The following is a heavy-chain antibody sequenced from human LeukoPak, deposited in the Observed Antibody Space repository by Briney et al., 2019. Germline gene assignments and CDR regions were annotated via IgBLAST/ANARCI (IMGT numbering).Heavy chain of an antibody. V-gene: IGHV1-46*01. Sequence: ASVKVSCKASGYTFTSYYMHWVRQAPGQGLEWMGIINPSGGSTSYAQKFQGRVTITADESTSTAYMELSSLRSEDTAVYYCARDPDYYDSSGQAYDYWGQGTLVTVSS. J-gene: IGHJ4*02. CDR2: INPSGGST. D-gene: IGHD3-22*01. CDR1: GYTFTSYY. CDR3: ARDPDYYDSSGQAYDY.